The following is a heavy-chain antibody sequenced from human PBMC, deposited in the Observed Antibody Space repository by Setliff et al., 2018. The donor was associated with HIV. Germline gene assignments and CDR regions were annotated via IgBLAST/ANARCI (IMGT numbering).Heavy chain of an antibody. CDR3: ARDLTAVAGTNY. CDR2: ISAYNDDT. D-gene: IGHD6-19*01. Sequence: ASVKVSCKASGYTFTNFAISWVRQAPGQGLEWMGWISAYNDDTNYAPKFQGRVTMTTDTSTSTAYMELRSLRSDDTAVYYCARDLTAVAGTNYWGQGTLVTVS. CDR1: GYTFTNFA. J-gene: IGHJ4*02. V-gene: IGHV1-18*01.